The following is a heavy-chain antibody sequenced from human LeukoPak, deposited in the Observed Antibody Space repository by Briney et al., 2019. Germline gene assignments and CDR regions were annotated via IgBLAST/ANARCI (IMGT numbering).Heavy chain of an antibody. CDR3: ARGPNYYDGTGMSD. Sequence: PGGSLRLSCQASGFPFSTFPMSWVRQAPGKGLVWVSRINGDGSSTNYADSVKGRFTISRDNAKNTLYLQVNSLRAEDTAVYYCARGPNYYDGTGMSDWGQGTLVTVSS. D-gene: IGHD3-22*01. CDR2: INGDGSST. V-gene: IGHV3-74*01. J-gene: IGHJ4*02. CDR1: GFPFSTFP.